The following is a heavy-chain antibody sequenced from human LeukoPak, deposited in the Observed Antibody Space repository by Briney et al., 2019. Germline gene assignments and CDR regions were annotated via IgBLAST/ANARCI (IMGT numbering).Heavy chain of an antibody. CDR2: IKQDGSEK. Sequence: GGSLRLSCAASGFTFSSYWMSWVRQAPGKGLEWVANIKQDGSEKYYVDSVKGRFTISRDNAKNSLYLQMNSLRAEDTAVYYSARDPRDLLGGGEDYWGQGTLVTVSS. V-gene: IGHV3-7*01. CDR3: ARDPRDLLGGGEDY. CDR1: GFTFSSYW. D-gene: IGHD1-26*01. J-gene: IGHJ4*02.